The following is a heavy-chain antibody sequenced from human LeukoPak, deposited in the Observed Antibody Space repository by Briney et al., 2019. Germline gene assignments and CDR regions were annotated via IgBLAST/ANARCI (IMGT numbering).Heavy chain of an antibody. CDR2: IYPTGAT. D-gene: IGHD2/OR15-2a*01. CDR1: GFTVTSSY. Sequence: GGSLRLSCAASGFTVTSSYMTWVRQTPGKGLEWVSVIYPTGATYYADSVKGRFTISRDNSKNTVSLQMNSLRADDTAPYYCARRILGPIDDWGQGTLVTVSS. V-gene: IGHV3-53*01. J-gene: IGHJ4*02. CDR3: ARRILGPIDD.